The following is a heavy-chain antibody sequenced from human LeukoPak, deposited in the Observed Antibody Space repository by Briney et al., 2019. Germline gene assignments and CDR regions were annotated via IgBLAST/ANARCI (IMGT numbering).Heavy chain of an antibody. CDR2: IKSKTDGGTT. J-gene: IGHJ4*02. V-gene: IGHV3-15*01. CDR1: GFTFSNAW. CDR3: ARVGRPTQTPMVRGGFDF. D-gene: IGHD3-10*01. Sequence: GGSLRLSCAASGFTFSNAWMSWVRQAPGKGLEWVGRIKSKTDGGTTDYAAPVKGRFTISRDDSKNTLYLQMNSLKTEDTAVYYCARVGRPTQTPMVRGGFDFWGQGTLVTVSS.